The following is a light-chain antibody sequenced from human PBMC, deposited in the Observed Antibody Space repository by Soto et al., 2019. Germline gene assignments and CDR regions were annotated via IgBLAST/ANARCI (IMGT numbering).Light chain of an antibody. CDR3: CSYAGSYTYV. V-gene: IGLV2-11*01. Sequence: QSALTQPRSVSGSPGQSVTISCTGTSSDVGGYNYVSWYQQHPGKAPKLMIYGVSNRPSGVPDRFSGSKSGNSASLTISGLQAEDEDDYYCCSYAGSYTYVFGTGTKLTVL. CDR1: SSDVGGYNY. CDR2: GVS. J-gene: IGLJ1*01.